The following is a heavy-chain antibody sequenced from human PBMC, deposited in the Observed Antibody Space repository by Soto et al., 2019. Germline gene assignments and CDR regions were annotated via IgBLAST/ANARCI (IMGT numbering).Heavy chain of an antibody. Sequence: QVQLQESGPGLVKPSQTLSLTCTVSGGSISSGDYYWSWIRQPPGKGLEWIGYIYYSGSTYYNPSLKSRVTISVDTSKNQFSLKLSSVTAADKAVYYCARVGVAGPGEGDFDYWGQGTLVTVSS. CDR1: GGSISSGDYY. CDR3: ARVGVAGPGEGDFDY. V-gene: IGHV4-30-4*01. CDR2: IYYSGST. D-gene: IGHD6-19*01. J-gene: IGHJ4*02.